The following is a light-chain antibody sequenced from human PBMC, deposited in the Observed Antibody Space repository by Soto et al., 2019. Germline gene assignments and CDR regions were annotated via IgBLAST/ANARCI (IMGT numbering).Light chain of an antibody. Sequence: EIVLTQSPGTLSLSPGERATLSCRASQSVSSSYLACYQQKPGQAPRLLIYGASSRATGIPVRFSGSGSGTHFTLTISRLEPEDFAVYYCQQYGGSPGTFGPGTKVDIK. J-gene: IGKJ3*01. V-gene: IGKV3-20*01. CDR3: QQYGGSPGT. CDR1: QSVSSSY. CDR2: GAS.